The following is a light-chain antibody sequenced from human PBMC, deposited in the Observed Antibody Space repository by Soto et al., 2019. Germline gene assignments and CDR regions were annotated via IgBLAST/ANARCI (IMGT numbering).Light chain of an antibody. CDR1: SSDVGSYNL. CDR3: CSYAGSFYV. CDR2: EGS. J-gene: IGLJ1*01. Sequence: HSVLTQPASVSWSPGRSSTISCTRTSSDVGSYNLVSWYQQHPGKAPKLMIYEGSKRPSGVSNRFSGSKSGNTASLTISGLQAEDEADYYCCSYAGSFYVFGTGTKVTVL. V-gene: IGLV2-23*01.